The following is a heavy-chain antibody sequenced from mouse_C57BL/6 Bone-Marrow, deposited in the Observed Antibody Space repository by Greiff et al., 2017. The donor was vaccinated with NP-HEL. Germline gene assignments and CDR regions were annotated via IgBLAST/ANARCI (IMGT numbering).Heavy chain of an antibody. CDR2: ISDGGSYT. CDR3: ARDYYGYSWFAY. CDR1: GFTFSSYA. V-gene: IGHV5-4*01. Sequence: EVKLMESGGGLVKPGGSLKLSCAASGFTFSSYAMSWVRQTPEKRLEWVATISDGGSYTYYPDNVKGRFTISRDNAENNLYLQMSHLKSEDTAMYYCARDYYGYSWFAYWGQGTLVTVSA. J-gene: IGHJ3*01. D-gene: IGHD2-2*01.